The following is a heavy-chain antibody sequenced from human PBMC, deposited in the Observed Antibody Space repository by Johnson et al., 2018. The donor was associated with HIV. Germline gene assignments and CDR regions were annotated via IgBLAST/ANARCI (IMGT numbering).Heavy chain of an antibody. CDR1: GFTVSSYY. CDR3: ARGSGSSIAARGAFDI. CDR2: IYSGGST. V-gene: IGHV3-66*01. D-gene: IGHD6-6*01. J-gene: IGHJ3*02. Sequence: GGGLVQPGVSLRLSCAASGFTVSSYYMTWVRQAPGKGLEWVSVIYSGGSTYYADSVKGRFTISRDNSKNTLYLQMNSLTAGDTAVYDCARGSGSSIAARGAFDIWGQGTVVTVSS.